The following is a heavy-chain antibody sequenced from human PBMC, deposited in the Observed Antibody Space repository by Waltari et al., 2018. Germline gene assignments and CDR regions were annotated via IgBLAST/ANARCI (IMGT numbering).Heavy chain of an antibody. CDR1: GSSFSAYW. Sequence: EVQLTESGGGLVQQGGSLRLSCAASGSSFSAYWMTWVRQAPGKGLEGVAKIKYDGRATYHADSVNGRFSISRDNAKNSLYLQMNSVSAEDTAIYYCARGSPGYVRVWDSWGQGTMVTVSS. V-gene: IGHV3-7*03. D-gene: IGHD2-2*01. J-gene: IGHJ4*02. CDR2: IKYDGRAT. CDR3: ARGSPGYVRVWDS.